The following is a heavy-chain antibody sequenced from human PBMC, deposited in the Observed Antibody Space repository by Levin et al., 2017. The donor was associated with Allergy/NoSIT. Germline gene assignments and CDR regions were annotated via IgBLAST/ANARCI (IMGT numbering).Heavy chain of an antibody. CDR2: INYNGGNT. CDR1: GFTFSSYA. D-gene: IGHD6-19*01. CDR3: ATDPLNSSPFDY. J-gene: IGHJ4*02. V-gene: IGHV3-23*01. Sequence: GESLKISCAASGFTFSSYAMSWVRQAPGKGLEWVAGINYNGGNTIYADSVKGRFNISRDNSKNTLYLQMISLRAADTAVYYCATDPLNSSPFDYWGQGTLVTVSS.